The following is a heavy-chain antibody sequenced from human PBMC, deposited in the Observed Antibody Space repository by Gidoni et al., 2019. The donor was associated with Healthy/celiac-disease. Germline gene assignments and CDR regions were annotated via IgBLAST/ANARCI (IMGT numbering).Heavy chain of an antibody. CDR1: GGSISSSSSY. V-gene: IGHV4-39*01. J-gene: IGHJ5*02. D-gene: IGHD3-10*01. Sequence: QLQLQESGPGLVKPSETLSLTCTVSGGSISSSSSYWGWIRQPPGKGLEWIGSIYYSGSTYYNPSLKSRVTISVDTSKNQFSLKLSSVTAADTAVYYCARALLWFGELLPNNWFDPWGQGTLVTVSS. CDR3: ARALLWFGELLPNNWFDP. CDR2: IYYSGST.